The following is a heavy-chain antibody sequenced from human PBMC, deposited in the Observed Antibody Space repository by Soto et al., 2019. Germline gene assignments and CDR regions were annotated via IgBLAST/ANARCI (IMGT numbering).Heavy chain of an antibody. D-gene: IGHD3-10*01. CDR2: LKSKTDGGTT. CDR3: ATLATYGSVSYYVM. Sequence: GGSLGLSCAVSGFNVNDAWMNWVRQAPGKGLEWVGLLKSKTDGGTTDYTAPVRGRFTISRDDSKNTLYLQMSSLKTEDTAVYYCATLATYGSVSYYVMWGQGTLVTVSS. J-gene: IGHJ4*02. CDR1: GFNVNDAW. V-gene: IGHV3-15*07.